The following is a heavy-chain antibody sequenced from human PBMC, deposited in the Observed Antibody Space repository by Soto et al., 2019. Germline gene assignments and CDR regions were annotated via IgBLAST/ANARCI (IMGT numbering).Heavy chain of an antibody. CDR1: GFTFSSYG. J-gene: IGHJ4*02. V-gene: IGHV3-30*18. D-gene: IGHD3-9*01. Sequence: GGSLRLSCAASGFTFSSYGMHWVRQAPGKGLEWVAVISYDGSNKYYADSVKGRFTISRDNSKNTLYLQMNSLRAEDTAVYYSANLRYFDGNRSGALDYWGQGTLVTVSS. CDR3: ANLRYFDGNRSGALDY. CDR2: ISYDGSNK.